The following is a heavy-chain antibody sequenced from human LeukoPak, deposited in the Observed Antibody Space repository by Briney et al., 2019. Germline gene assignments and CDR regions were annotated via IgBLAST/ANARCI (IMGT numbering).Heavy chain of an antibody. CDR2: IRYDGSHK. V-gene: IGHV3-30*02. J-gene: IGHJ4*02. CDR1: GFTFSTYG. CDR3: AKISGYYPFEY. D-gene: IGHD3-22*01. Sequence: GGSLRLSCAASGFTFSTYGMHRVRQAPGKGLEWVAFIRYDGSHKYYTDSVKGRFTISRDNSKNTLYLQMNNLRAEDTALYYCAKISGYYPFEYWGQGTLVTVSS.